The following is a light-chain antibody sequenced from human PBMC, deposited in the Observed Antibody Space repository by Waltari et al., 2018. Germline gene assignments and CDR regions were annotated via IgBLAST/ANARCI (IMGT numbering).Light chain of an antibody. CDR2: DAS. J-gene: IGKJ2*01. Sequence: DIPMTQSHSSLSASVGDRVTITCQASQDISDFLNWYHQRPGKAPNVVIYDASNLETGVPARFSGSGSGKDFTFTISNLQPADIGTYYCQQNDALPYTFGQGTKLEI. CDR1: QDISDF. V-gene: IGKV1-33*01. CDR3: QQNDALPYT.